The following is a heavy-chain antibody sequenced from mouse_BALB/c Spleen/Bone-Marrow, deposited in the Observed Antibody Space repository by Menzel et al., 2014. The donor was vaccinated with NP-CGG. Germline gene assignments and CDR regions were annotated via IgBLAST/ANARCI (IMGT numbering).Heavy chain of an antibody. Sequence: VQLKQSGAELVKPGASVKLSCTASGFNIKDTYIHWVKQRPEQGPEWIGRIDPANGNTKYDPKFQGKATITTDTSSNTAYLQLSSLTSEDTAVYYCASYYYGRSSFACWGQGTLVTVSA. V-gene: IGHV14-3*02. CDR2: IDPANGNT. D-gene: IGHD1-1*01. J-gene: IGHJ3*01. CDR1: GFNIKDTY. CDR3: ASYYYGRSSFAC.